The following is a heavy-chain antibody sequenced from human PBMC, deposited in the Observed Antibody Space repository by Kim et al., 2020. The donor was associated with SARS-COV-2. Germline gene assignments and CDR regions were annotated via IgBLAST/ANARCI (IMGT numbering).Heavy chain of an antibody. Sequence: YAQSFRGRVTMTRDTSTGTVDMELSGLRSEDTAVYYCAGGVAYGMDVWGQGTTVTVSS. CDR3: AGGVAYGMDV. J-gene: IGHJ6*02. V-gene: IGHV1-46*01.